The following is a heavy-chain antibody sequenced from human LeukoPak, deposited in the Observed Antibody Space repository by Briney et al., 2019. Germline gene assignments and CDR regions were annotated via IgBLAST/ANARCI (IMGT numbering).Heavy chain of an antibody. J-gene: IGHJ4*02. Sequence: PSETLSLTCTVSGYSIGSGYYWGWIRQPPGKGLEWIGSIYHSGSTYYNPSLKSRVTISVDTSKNQFSLKLSSVTAADTAVYYCARQGRSDYFDYWGQGTLVIVSS. D-gene: IGHD2-15*01. CDR1: GYSIGSGYY. CDR3: ARQGRSDYFDY. V-gene: IGHV4-38-2*02. CDR2: IYHSGST.